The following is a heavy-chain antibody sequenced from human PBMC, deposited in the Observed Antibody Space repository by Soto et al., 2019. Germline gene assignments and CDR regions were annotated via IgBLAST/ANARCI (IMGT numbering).Heavy chain of an antibody. Sequence: EVQLLESGGGLVQPGGSLRLSCAASGFNFSLYAMTWVRQAPGKGLEWVATITDIAGSTFYADSLKGRFTISRDNSKNTLFLQLNNLGAEDTAMYYCAKLMEATILSDSWGQGTLVSVSS. V-gene: IGHV3-23*01. CDR3: AKLMEATILSDS. D-gene: IGHD5-12*01. CDR1: GFNFSLYA. J-gene: IGHJ4*02. CDR2: ITDIAGST.